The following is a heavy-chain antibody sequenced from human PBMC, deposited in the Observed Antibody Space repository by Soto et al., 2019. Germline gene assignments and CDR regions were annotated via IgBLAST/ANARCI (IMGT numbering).Heavy chain of an antibody. CDR2: ISAYNGNT. V-gene: IGHV1-18*01. CDR1: GYTFTIYC. J-gene: IGHJ4*02. CDR3: ARDSRIYSSGSPSQIDY. D-gene: IGHD3-10*01. Sequence: ASLKVSCKASGYTFTIYCISWVRQAPGQGLEWMGWISAYNGNTNYAQKLQGRVTMTTDTSTSTAYMELRSLRSDDTAVYYCARDSRIYSSGSPSQIDYWGQGTLLTVSS.